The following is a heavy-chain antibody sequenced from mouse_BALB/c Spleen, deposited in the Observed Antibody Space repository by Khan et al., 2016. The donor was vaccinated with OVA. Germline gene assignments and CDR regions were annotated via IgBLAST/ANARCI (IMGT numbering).Heavy chain of an antibody. CDR3: TRGGGGNRFAY. J-gene: IGHJ3*01. CDR1: GYTFTDFT. Sequence: QVQLKESGAELVRPGVSVKISCKGSGYTFTDFTLHWVKQSHAMSLEWIGVISTYYGDATYNQRFKDKATMTVDKSSSTAYMELARLTSEDSAMYCCTRGGGGNRFAYWGQGTLVTVSA. CDR2: ISTYYGDA. V-gene: IGHV1S137*01.